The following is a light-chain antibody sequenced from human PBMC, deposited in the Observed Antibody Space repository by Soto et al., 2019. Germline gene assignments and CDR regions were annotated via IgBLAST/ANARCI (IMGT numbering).Light chain of an antibody. CDR3: QQYDNLPLT. Sequence: DIQMTQPPSTLSASVGDRVTITCRASQSIRNWLAWYQQKPGKAPNLLIYDASSLKSGVSSRFSGSGSGTEFTLTISGLQPDDFATYYCQQYDNLPLTFGGGTKVDIK. V-gene: IGKV1-5*01. CDR1: QSIRNW. CDR2: DAS. J-gene: IGKJ4*01.